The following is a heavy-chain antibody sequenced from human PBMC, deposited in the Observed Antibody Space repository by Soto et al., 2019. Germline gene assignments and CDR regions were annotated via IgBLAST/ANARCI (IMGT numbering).Heavy chain of an antibody. J-gene: IGHJ6*02. CDR1: GFTFSSYA. V-gene: IGHV3-30-3*01. CDR3: AREYYDFWSGYYYYYYGMDV. D-gene: IGHD3-3*01. CDR2: ISYDGSNK. Sequence: PGGSLRLSCAASGFTFSSYAMHWVRQAPGKGLEWVAVISYDGSNKYYADYVKGRFTISRDNSKNTLYLQMNSLRAEDTAVYYCAREYYDFWSGYYYYYYGMDVWGQGTTVTVSS.